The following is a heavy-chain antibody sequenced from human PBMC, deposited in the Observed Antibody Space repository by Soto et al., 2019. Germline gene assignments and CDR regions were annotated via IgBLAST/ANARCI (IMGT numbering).Heavy chain of an antibody. J-gene: IGHJ4*02. CDR2: IIPIFGTA. V-gene: IGHV1-69*01. Sequence: QVQLVQSGAEVKKPGSSVKVSCKASGGTFSSYAISWVRQAPGQGLEWMGGIIPIFGTANYAQKFQGRVTITADESTSTAYMELSSLRSEDTAVYYCARDLSRGYSGYDSVRFDYWGQGTLVTVSS. CDR3: ARDLSRGYSGYDSVRFDY. D-gene: IGHD5-12*01. CDR1: GGTFSSYA.